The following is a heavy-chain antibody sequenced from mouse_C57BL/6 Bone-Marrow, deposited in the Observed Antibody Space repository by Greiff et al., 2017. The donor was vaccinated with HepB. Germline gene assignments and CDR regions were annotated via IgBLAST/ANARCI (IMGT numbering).Heavy chain of an antibody. CDR2: ISSGGSYT. J-gene: IGHJ2*01. CDR3: ARQRDYDYDVDFDY. Sequence: EVKLMESGGDLVKPGGSLKLSCAASGFTFSSYGMSWVRQTPDKRLEWVATISSGGSYTYYPDSVKGRFTISRDNAKNTLYLQMSSLKSEDTAMYYCARQRDYDYDVDFDYWGQGTTLTVSS. V-gene: IGHV5-6*01. CDR1: GFTFSSYG. D-gene: IGHD2-4*01.